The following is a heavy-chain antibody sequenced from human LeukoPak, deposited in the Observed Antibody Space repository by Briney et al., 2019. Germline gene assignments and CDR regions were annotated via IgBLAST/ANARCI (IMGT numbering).Heavy chain of an antibody. CDR2: ISSSSSYI. CDR3: ARGSSSWYGGGDY. Sequence: GGSLRLSCAASGFTFSSYSMNWVRQAPGKGLEWVSSISSSSSYIYYADSVKGRFTISRGNAKNSLYLQMNSLRAEDTAVYYCARGSSSWYGGGDYWGQGTLVTVSS. D-gene: IGHD6-13*01. J-gene: IGHJ4*02. CDR1: GFTFSSYS. V-gene: IGHV3-21*01.